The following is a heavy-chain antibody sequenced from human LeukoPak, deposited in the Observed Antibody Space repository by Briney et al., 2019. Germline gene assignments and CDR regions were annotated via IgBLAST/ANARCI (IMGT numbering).Heavy chain of an antibody. D-gene: IGHD2-21*02. J-gene: IGHJ4*02. CDR3: ASSVTRPYFDY. V-gene: IGHV4-39*07. CDR1: GGSISSSSYY. Sequence: PSETLSLTCTVSGGSISSSSYYWGWIRQPPGKGLEWIGSIYYSGSTYYNPSLKSRVTISVDTSKNQFSLKLSSVTAADTAVYYCASSVTRPYFDYWGQGTLVTVSS. CDR2: IYYSGST.